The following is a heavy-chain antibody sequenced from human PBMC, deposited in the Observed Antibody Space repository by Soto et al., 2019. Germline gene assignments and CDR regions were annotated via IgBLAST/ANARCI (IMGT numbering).Heavy chain of an antibody. CDR3: AREAYYYDSSGYFSKYFDS. V-gene: IGHV4-31*03. CDR1: GGAISSGGYY. J-gene: IGHJ4*02. D-gene: IGHD3-22*01. Sequence: KPSETLSLTCTVSGGAISSGGYYWSWIRQHPGKGLEWIGYIYYTGSAYYNPSLKSRLTISVDTSKNQFSLKLSSVTAEDTAVYYCAREAYYYDSSGYFSKYFDSWGQGTLVTVSS. CDR2: IYYTGSA.